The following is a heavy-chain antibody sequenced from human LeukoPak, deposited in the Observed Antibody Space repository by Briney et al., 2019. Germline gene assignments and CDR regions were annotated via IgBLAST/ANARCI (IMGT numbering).Heavy chain of an antibody. CDR2: MYSSGST. CDR3: ARNPALGYYFDL. CDR1: GGSISGYY. D-gene: IGHD2-15*01. J-gene: IGHJ4*02. Sequence: SETLSLTCTVSGGSISGYYWTWIRQPAGKGLEWIGRMYSSGSTNHNPALKSRVTMSIDPSKNQFSLKLSSVTAADTAVYYCARNPALGYYFDLWGQGTLLTVSS. V-gene: IGHV4-4*07.